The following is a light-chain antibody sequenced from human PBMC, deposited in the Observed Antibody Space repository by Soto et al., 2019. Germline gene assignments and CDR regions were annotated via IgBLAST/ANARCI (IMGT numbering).Light chain of an antibody. V-gene: IGLV1-51*02. CDR3: GTWDSSLTAYV. Sequence: QSVLTQPPSVSAAPGQKVTISCSGSRSNIENNYVSWYQQLPGTAPKLLIYEDNKRPSGIPDRFSGSKSGTSATLGITGLQTGDEADYYCGTWDSSLTAYVFGSGTKLTVL. CDR1: RSNIENNY. J-gene: IGLJ1*01. CDR2: EDN.